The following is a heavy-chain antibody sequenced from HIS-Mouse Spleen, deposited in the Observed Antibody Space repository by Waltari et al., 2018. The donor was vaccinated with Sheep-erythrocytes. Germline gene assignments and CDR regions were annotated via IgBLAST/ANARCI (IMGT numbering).Heavy chain of an antibody. CDR2: IYYSGST. CDR3: ARLYYYDSSGYYFDY. CDR1: GGSISSSSYY. J-gene: IGHJ4*02. D-gene: IGHD3-22*01. V-gene: IGHV4-39*01. Sequence: QLQLQESGPGLVKPSETLSLPCTVSGGSISSSSYYWGWIRQPPGKGLEWIGSIYYSGSTYYNPSLESRVTISVDTSKNQFSLRLSSVTAADTAVYYCARLYYYDSSGYYFDYWGQGTLVTVSS.